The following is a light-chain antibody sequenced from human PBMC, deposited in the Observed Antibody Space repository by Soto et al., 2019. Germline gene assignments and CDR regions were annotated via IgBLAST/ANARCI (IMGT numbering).Light chain of an antibody. J-gene: IGLJ1*01. CDR3: CSYAGSSYV. Sequence: QSALTQPASVSGSPGQSITISCTGTSSDVGSYNLVSWYQQHPGKAPKLMIYEGNKRPSGVSNRFSGSESGNTASLTISGLQAEDEADYYCCSYAGSSYVFGTGTKVTVL. CDR1: SSDVGSYNL. V-gene: IGLV2-23*01. CDR2: EGN.